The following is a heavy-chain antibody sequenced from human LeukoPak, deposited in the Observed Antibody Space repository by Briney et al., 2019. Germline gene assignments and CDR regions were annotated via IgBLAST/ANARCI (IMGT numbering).Heavy chain of an antibody. D-gene: IGHD3-10*01. CDR1: GFTFSSYS. CDR3: ARDGKYGSGSSDY. Sequence: GGSLRLSCAASGFTFSSYSMNWVRQAPGKGLEWVSSISSSSSYIYYADSVEGRFTISRDNAKNSLYLQMNSLRAEDTAVYYCARDGKYGSGSSDYWGQGTLVTVSS. CDR2: ISSSSSYI. J-gene: IGHJ4*02. V-gene: IGHV3-21*01.